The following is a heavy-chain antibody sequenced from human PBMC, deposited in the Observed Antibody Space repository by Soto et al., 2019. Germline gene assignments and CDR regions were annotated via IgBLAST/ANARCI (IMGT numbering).Heavy chain of an antibody. CDR2: IKSKTDGGTT. Sequence: GGSLRLSCAASGFTFSNAWMSWVRQAPGKGLEWVGRIKSKTDGGTTDYAAPVKGRFTISRDDSKNTLYLQMNSLKTEDTAVYYCTTDCSGGSCYSSDWFDPWGQGTLVTVSS. J-gene: IGHJ5*02. CDR3: TTDCSGGSCYSSDWFDP. CDR1: GFTFSNAW. V-gene: IGHV3-15*01. D-gene: IGHD2-15*01.